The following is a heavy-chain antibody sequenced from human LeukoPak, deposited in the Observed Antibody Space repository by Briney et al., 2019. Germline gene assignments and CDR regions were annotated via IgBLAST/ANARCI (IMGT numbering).Heavy chain of an antibody. V-gene: IGHV3-73*01. D-gene: IGHD1-26*01. CDR1: GFTFSDSA. CDR3: TRDSGTYNWFDP. CDR2: MDKETNLYAT. J-gene: IGHJ5*02. Sequence: PGGSLKLSCVASGFTFSDSAIHWIRQSSGKGLEWIGHMDKETNLYATALAASVKGRFTVSRDDSKNTAYLHMNSLKTEDTALYYCTRDSGTYNWFDPWGQGTLVTVSS.